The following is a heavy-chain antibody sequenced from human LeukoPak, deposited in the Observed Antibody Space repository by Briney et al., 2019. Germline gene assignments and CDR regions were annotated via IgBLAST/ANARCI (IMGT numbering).Heavy chain of an antibody. V-gene: IGHV4-59*08. J-gene: IGHJ3*02. D-gene: IGHD3-10*01. Sequence: PSETLSLTCAVYGGSFSGYYWSWIRQPPGKGLEWIGYIYYSGSTNYNPSLKSRVTISVDTSKNQFSLKLSSVTAADTAVYYCARHFRREVLIGSAFDIWGQGTMVTVSS. CDR1: GGSFSGYY. CDR3: ARHFRREVLIGSAFDI. CDR2: IYYSGST.